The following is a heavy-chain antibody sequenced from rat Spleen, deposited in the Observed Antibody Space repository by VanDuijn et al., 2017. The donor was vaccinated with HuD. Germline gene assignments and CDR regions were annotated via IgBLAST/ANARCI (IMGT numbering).Heavy chain of an antibody. Sequence: EVQLVESGGDLVQPGRSLKLSCAASGFTFSNYYMAWVRQAPTKGLEWVAYISAGGDSTYYRDSVKGRFTISRDNAKSTLYLQMDSLRSEDTATYYCTTGLQWGQGVMVTVSS. J-gene: IGHJ2*01. CDR1: GFTFSNYY. V-gene: IGHV5-27*01. D-gene: IGHD1-1*01. CDR2: ISAGGDST. CDR3: TTGLQ.